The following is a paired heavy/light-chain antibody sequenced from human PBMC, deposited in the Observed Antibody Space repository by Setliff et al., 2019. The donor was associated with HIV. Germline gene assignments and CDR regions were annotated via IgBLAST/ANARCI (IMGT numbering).Light chain of an antibody. V-gene: IGLV3-10*01. CDR3: YSTDSSPS. Sequence: SYELTQPPSVSVSPGQTARITCSGDALPKKYAYWYQQKSGQAPVLVIYEDSKRPSGIPERFSGSSSGTMATLTISGAQVEDEADYYCYSTDSSPSFGGGTKLTVL. J-gene: IGLJ2*01. CDR1: ALPKKY. CDR2: EDS.
Heavy chain of an antibody. CDR3: TRVRPYDILTGSDNYGMDV. J-gene: IGHJ6*02. CDR2: IRSKAYGGTT. V-gene: IGHV3-49*04. CDR1: GFTFGDYA. Sequence: EVQLVESGGGLVQPGRSLRLSCTASGFTFGDYAMSWVRQAPGKGLEWVGFIRSKAYGGTTEYAASVKGRFTISRDDSKSIAYLQMNSLKTEDTAVYYCTRVRPYDILTGSDNYGMDVWGQGTTVTVSS. D-gene: IGHD3-9*01.